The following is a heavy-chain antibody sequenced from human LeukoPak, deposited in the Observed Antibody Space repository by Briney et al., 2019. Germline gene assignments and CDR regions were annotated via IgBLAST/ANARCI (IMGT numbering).Heavy chain of an antibody. CDR3: ARRAIAAAGTFFNWFDP. J-gene: IGHJ5*02. Sequence: SETLSLTCTVSGGSISSYYWSWIRQPPGKGLEWIGYIYYSESTNYNPSLKSRVTISVDTSKNQFSLKLSSVTAADTAVYYCARRAIAAAGTFFNWFDPWGQGTLVTVSS. CDR2: IYYSEST. V-gene: IGHV4-59*08. D-gene: IGHD6-13*01. CDR1: GGSISSYY.